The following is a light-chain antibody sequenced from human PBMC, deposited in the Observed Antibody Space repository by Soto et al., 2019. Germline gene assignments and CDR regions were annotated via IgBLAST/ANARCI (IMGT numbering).Light chain of an antibody. J-gene: IGLJ1*01. CDR1: SSDVGSYDL. Sequence: QSALTQPASVSGSPGQSITISCIGTSSDVGSYDLASWYQQHPGKVPKLMIFGVTKRPSGVSDRFSGSKSGNTASLTISGLQAEDEADYFCCSYAGDSMYVFGTGTKVTVL. CDR3: CSYAGDSMYV. V-gene: IGLV2-23*02. CDR2: GVT.